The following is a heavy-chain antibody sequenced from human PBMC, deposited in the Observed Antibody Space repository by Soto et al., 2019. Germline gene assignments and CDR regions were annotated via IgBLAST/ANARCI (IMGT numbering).Heavy chain of an antibody. D-gene: IGHD6-19*01. Sequence: PGGSLRLSCVVSGFTFSMCWMHWVRQVPGQSPFWVSRISDDGTTTNYADSVKGRFTISRDDSKNTLYLHMNSLGAEDTAKYYCAKDLLQWLGGSGPFDYWGQGTLVTVSS. V-gene: IGHV3-74*01. CDR1: GFTFSMCW. J-gene: IGHJ4*02. CDR3: AKDLLQWLGGSGPFDY. CDR2: ISDDGTTT.